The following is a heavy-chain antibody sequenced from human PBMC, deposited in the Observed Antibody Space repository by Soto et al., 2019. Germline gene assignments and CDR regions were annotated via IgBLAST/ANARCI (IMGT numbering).Heavy chain of an antibody. Sequence: EVQVVESGGGLVKPGGSLRLSCTASGSPFSTYGMNWVRQAPGKGLEWVSSISNGGNYIYYADSVQGRFTISRDNAKNSLYLQMNSLRAEDTAVYVCARDESAGSSIRYWGQGTLVTVSS. D-gene: IGHD3-3*02. J-gene: IGHJ4*02. CDR2: ISNGGNYI. CDR1: GSPFSTYG. CDR3: ARDESAGSSIRY. V-gene: IGHV3-21*01.